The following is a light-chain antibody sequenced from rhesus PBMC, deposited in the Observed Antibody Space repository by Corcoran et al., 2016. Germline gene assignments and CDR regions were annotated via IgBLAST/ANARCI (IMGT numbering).Light chain of an antibody. V-gene: IGKV1-74*01. CDR2: KAS. J-gene: IGKJ3*01. Sequence: DIQMTQSPSSLSASVGDRVTITCRASENVNNYLNWYQQKPGKAPKLLNYKASTLQSGVPSRFSGSGSGTDYTFTISSLQPEDVATYYCQHGYGTPFTFGPWTKLDIK. CDR1: ENVNNY. CDR3: QHGYGTPFT.